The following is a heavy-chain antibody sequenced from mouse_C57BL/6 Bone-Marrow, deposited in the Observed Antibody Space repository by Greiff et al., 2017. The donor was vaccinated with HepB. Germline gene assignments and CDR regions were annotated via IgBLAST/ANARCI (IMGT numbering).Heavy chain of an antibody. CDR3: TAITTVVVFYAMDC. CDR2: IRLKSDNYAT. J-gene: IGHJ4*01. D-gene: IGHD1-1*01. Sequence: DVMLVESGGGLVQPGGSMKLSCVASGFTFSNYWMNWVRQSPEKGLEWVAQIRLKSDNYATHYAESVKGRFTISRDDSKSSVYLQMNNLRAEDTGIYYCTAITTVVVFYAMDCWGQGTSVTVSS. V-gene: IGHV6-3*01. CDR1: GFTFSNYW.